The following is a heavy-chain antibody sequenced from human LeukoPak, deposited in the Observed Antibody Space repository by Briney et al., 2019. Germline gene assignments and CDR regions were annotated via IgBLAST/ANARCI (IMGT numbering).Heavy chain of an antibody. CDR3: ARSDVSDYYYGMDV. D-gene: IGHD3-16*01. CDR2: IWYDGSNK. CDR1: GFTFSSYG. J-gene: IGHJ6*02. Sequence: PGRSLRLSSAASGFTFSSYGMHWVRQAPGKGLEWVAVIWYDGSNKYYADSVKGRFTISRDNSKNTLYLQMNSLRAEDTAVYYCARSDVSDYYYGMDVWGQGTTVTVSS. V-gene: IGHV3-33*01.